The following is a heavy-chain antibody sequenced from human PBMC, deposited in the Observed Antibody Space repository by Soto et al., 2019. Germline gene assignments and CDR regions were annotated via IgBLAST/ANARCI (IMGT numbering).Heavy chain of an antibody. V-gene: IGHV4-34*01. CDR2: INHSGST. J-gene: IGHJ6*02. D-gene: IGHD2-8*01. CDR3: ARGKYDYYYYYGMDV. Sequence: SATLSITCAVYGGSFSGYYWSWIRQPPGKGLEWIGEINHSGSTNYNPSLKSRVTISVDTSKNQFSLKLSSVTAADTAVYYCARGKYDYYYYYGMDVWGQGTTVTVSS. CDR1: GGSFSGYY.